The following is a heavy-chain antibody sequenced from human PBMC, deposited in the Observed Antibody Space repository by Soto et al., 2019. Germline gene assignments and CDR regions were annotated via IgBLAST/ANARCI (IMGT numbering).Heavy chain of an antibody. CDR1: GFTFSSYA. V-gene: IGHV3-23*01. J-gene: IGHJ5*02. CDR3: ANDPRGGSSIS. Sequence: EVQLLESGGGLVQPGGSLRLSCAASGFTFSSYAMSWVRQAPGKGLEWVSAISGSGGSRYYADSVKGRFTISRDNPKNTLYLQMNSLRAEDTDVYYCANDPRGGSSISWGQGTLVTVSS. CDR2: ISGSGGSR. D-gene: IGHD6-6*01.